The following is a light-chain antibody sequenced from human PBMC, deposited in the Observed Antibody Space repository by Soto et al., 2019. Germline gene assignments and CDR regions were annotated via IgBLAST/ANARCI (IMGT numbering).Light chain of an antibody. V-gene: IGKV1-8*01. CDR2: AAS. Sequence: AIRMTQSPSSLSASTGDRVTITCRASQDITSYLAWYQQKPGKAPKLLIYAASTLQSGVPSRFSGSGSGTDFTLTISCLQSEDFATYYCQQYYSYPRTFGQGTKV. CDR3: QQYYSYPRT. CDR1: QDITSY. J-gene: IGKJ1*01.